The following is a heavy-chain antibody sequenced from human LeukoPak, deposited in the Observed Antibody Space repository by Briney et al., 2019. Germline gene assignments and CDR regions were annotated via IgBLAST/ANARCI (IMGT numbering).Heavy chain of an antibody. Sequence: ASVKVSCKASGYTFTSYGISWVRQAPGQGLDWMGWISAYNGNTNYAQKLQGRVTMTTDTSTSTAYMELRSLRSDDTAVYYCAGPSGYCSSTSCYATFDYWGQGTLVTVSS. CDR3: AGPSGYCSSTSCYATFDY. CDR2: ISAYNGNT. V-gene: IGHV1-18*01. J-gene: IGHJ4*02. CDR1: GYTFTSYG. D-gene: IGHD2-2*01.